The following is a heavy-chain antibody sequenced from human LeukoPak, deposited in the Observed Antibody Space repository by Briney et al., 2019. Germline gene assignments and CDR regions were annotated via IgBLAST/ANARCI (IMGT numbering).Heavy chain of an antibody. CDR2: IKQDGSEK. J-gene: IGHJ4*02. CDR1: GFTFSSYW. Sequence: GGSLRLSCAASGFTFSSYWMSWVRQAPGKGLEWVSNIKQDGSEKYYVDSVKGRFTISRDNAKNSRYLQMNRLRAEDTAVYYCASDAHIYYYDSSGYLMDYWGQGTLVTVSS. V-gene: IGHV3-7*01. CDR3: ASDAHIYYYDSSGYLMDY. D-gene: IGHD3-22*01.